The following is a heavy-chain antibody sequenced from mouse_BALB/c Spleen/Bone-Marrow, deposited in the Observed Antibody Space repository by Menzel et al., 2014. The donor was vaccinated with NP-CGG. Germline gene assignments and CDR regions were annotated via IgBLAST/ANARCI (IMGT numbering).Heavy chain of an antibody. V-gene: IGHV1-20*02. D-gene: IGHD2-14*01. Sequence: VQLQQSGPELVKPGASVKISCKASGYSFTGNFMNWVRQSHGKSLEWIGRINPYNGDTFYNQKFKGKATLTVDKSSSTAHMELLSLASEDSAVFYCGTGGGNYGMDFWGQAASVTIAS. CDR3: GTGGGNYGMDF. J-gene: IGHJ4*01. CDR2: INPYNGDT. CDR1: GYSFTGNF.